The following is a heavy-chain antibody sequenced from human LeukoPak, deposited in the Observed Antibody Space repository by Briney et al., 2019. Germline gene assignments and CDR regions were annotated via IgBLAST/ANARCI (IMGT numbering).Heavy chain of an antibody. CDR2: INPNSDGT. D-gene: IGHD3-22*01. CDR1: GYTFTGYY. Sequence: GASVKVSCKASGYTFTGYYMHWVRQAPGQGLEWMGWINPNSDGTNYAQKLQGSHTKTRDTPISTAYTELSRLRSDDTAVYYCAIPTLYYDSSAQFDYWRQGTLVNVCS. V-gene: IGHV1-2*02. CDR3: AIPTLYYDSSAQFDY. J-gene: IGHJ4*02.